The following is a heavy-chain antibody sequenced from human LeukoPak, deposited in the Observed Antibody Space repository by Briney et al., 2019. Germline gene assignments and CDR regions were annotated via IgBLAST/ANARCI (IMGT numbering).Heavy chain of an antibody. CDR1: GGTFSSYA. J-gene: IGHJ1*01. CDR2: IIPIFGTA. CDR3: ARGGQGYYVPFQH. Sequence: SVKVSCKASGGTFSSYAISWVRQAPGQGLEWMGGIIPIFGTATYAQKFQGRVTITADESTSTAYMELSSLRSEDTAVYYCARGGQGYYVPFQHWGQGTLVTVSS. V-gene: IGHV1-69*01. D-gene: IGHD3-10*02.